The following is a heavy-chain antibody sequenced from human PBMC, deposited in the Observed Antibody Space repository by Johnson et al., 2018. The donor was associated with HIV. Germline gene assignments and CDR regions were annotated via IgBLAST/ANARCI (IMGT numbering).Heavy chain of an antibody. CDR1: GFTFSSYW. V-gene: IGHV3-7*01. CDR3: AREEGSDILTRGDAFDI. CDR2: IKQDGSEK. J-gene: IGHJ3*02. D-gene: IGHD3-9*01. Sequence: VQLVESGGGVVQPGRSLRLSCAASGFTFSSYWMSWVRQAPGKGLEWVANIKQDGSEKYYVDSVKGRFTVSRDNAKNSLYLQMNSLRAEYMAVYYCAREEGSDILTRGDAFDIWGQGTMVAVSS.